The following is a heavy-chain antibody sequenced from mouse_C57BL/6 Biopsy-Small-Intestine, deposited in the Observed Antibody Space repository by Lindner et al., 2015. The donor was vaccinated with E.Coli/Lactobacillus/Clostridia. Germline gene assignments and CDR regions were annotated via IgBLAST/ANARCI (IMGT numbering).Heavy chain of an antibody. J-gene: IGHJ2*01. CDR1: GFNIKDYY. D-gene: IGHD1-1*01. CDR2: IDPEDSET. CDR3: AREFITTIGYYFDY. V-gene: IGHV14-2*01. Sequence: VQLQESGAELVKPGASVKLSCTASGFNIKDYYIHWVKQRTEQGLEWIGRIDPEDSETKYAPKFQGKATITADTSSNTAYLQLSSLASEDTAVYYCAREFITTIGYYFDYWGHGTTLTVSS.